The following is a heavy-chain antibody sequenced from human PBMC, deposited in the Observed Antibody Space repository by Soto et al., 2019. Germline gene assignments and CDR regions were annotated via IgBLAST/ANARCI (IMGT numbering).Heavy chain of an antibody. J-gene: IGHJ6*02. CDR3: ARGRRYCTTTSCYPPALFPYGLDV. CDR2: INPDSDNT. Sequence: ASVKISCKTSGYTFTNYDINWVRQAAGQGLEWMGWINPDSDNTGYAQKFQGRVTMTRDTSISTAYMELNSLRSEDTAVYYCARGRRYCTTTSCYPPALFPYGLDVWGQGTTVTVSS. V-gene: IGHV1-8*01. D-gene: IGHD2-2*01. CDR1: GYTFTNYD.